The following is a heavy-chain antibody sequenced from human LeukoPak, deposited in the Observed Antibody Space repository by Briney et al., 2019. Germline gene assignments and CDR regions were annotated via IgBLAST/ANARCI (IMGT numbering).Heavy chain of an antibody. CDR3: ARGLGINGLALDM. D-gene: IGHD3-10*01. Sequence: SGGSLRLSCAAGGFTFSSNWMSWVRQAPGKGLQWVANIKQDGSEKYYVDSVKGRFTISRDNAKKSLYLQMNSLRGEDTAVYYCARGLGINGLALDMWGQGTMVTVSS. CDR2: IKQDGSEK. V-gene: IGHV3-7*05. J-gene: IGHJ3*02. CDR1: GFTFSSNW.